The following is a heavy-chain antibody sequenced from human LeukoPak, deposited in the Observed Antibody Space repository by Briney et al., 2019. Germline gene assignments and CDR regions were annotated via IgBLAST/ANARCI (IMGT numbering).Heavy chain of an antibody. Sequence: GGSLRLSCAASGFTVSSNYMSWVRQAPGKGLEWVSVIYSGGSTFYPGSVKGRFTISRENAKNSLYLQMNSLRVEDTAVYYCVRQKKSHGNFDYWGQGTLVTVSS. D-gene: IGHD1-26*01. CDR2: IYSGGST. CDR1: GFTVSSNY. CDR3: VRQKKSHGNFDY. V-gene: IGHV3-53*01. J-gene: IGHJ4*02.